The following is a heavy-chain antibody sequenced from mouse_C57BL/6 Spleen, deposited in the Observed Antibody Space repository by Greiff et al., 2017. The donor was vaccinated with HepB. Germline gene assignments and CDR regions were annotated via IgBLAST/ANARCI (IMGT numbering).Heavy chain of an antibody. CDR3: AGGLGREYFDY. V-gene: IGHV5-17*01. D-gene: IGHD4-1*01. CDR2: ISSGSSTI. J-gene: IGHJ2*01. CDR1: GFTFSDYG. Sequence: EVKLMESGGGLVKPGGSLKLSCAASGFTFSDYGMHWVRQAPEKGLEWVAYISSGSSTIYYADTVKGRFTISRDNAKNTLFLQMTSLRSEDTAMYYCAGGLGREYFDYWGQGTTLTVSS.